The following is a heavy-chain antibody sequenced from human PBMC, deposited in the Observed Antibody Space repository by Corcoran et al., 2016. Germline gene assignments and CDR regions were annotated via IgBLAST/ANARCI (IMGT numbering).Heavy chain of an antibody. D-gene: IGHD4-17*01. J-gene: IGHJ3*02. CDR2: IRSKANSYAT. CDR3: TRHVGQGDYGNNAFDI. V-gene: IGHV3-73*02. Sequence: VQLVESGGGLVQPGGSLKLSCAASGFTFSGSAMHWVRQASGKGLEWVGRIRSKANSYATAYAASVKGRFTISRDDSKNTAYLQMNSLKTEDKAVYYCTRHVGQGDYGNNAFDIWGQGTMVTVSS. CDR1: GFTFSGSA.